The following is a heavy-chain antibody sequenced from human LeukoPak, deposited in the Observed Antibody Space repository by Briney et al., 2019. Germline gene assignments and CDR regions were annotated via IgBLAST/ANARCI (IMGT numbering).Heavy chain of an antibody. CDR2: ISSSSSYI. V-gene: IGHV3-21*01. Sequence: PGGSLRLSCAASGLTFSSYSMNWVRQAPGKGLEWVSSISSSSSYIYYADSVKGRFTISRDNAKNSLYLQMNSLRAEDTAVYYCARDSSHMVRGIIQHWGQGTLVTVSS. J-gene: IGHJ1*01. D-gene: IGHD3-10*01. CDR3: ARDSSHMVRGIIQH. CDR1: GLTFSSYS.